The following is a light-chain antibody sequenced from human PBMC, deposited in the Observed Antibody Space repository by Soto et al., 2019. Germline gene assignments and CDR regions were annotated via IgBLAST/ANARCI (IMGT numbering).Light chain of an antibody. Sequence: QSALTQPPSVSGAPGQRVTISCTGSSFNIGAGYDVHWYQQLPGTAPKLLIYGNSNRPSGVPDRFSGSKSGTSASLAITGLQAEDEADYYCQSYTSSLSGYVFGTLTNVTVL. V-gene: IGLV1-40*01. CDR2: GNS. CDR3: QSYTSSLSGYV. CDR1: SFNIGAGYD. J-gene: IGLJ1*01.